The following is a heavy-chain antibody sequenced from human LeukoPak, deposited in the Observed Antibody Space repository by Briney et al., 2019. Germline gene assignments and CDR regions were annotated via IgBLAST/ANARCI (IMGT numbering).Heavy chain of an antibody. D-gene: IGHD3-3*01. CDR1: GGTFSSYA. V-gene: IGHV1-69*06. J-gene: IGHJ3*02. CDR3: ARAPEWQAYDAFDI. CDR2: IIPIFGTA. Sequence: ASVKVSCKASGGTFSSYAISWVRQAPGQGLEWMGGIIPIFGTANYAQKFQGRVTITADKSTSTAYMELSSLRSEDTAVYYCARAPEWQAYDAFDIWGQGTMVTVSS.